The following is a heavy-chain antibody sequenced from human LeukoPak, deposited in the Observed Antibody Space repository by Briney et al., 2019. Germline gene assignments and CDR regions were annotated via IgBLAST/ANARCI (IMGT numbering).Heavy chain of an antibody. V-gene: IGHV3-21*01. CDR1: GFTFSSYW. D-gene: IGHD1-26*01. Sequence: GGSLRLSCAASGFTFSSYWMHWVRQAPGKGLEWVSSISSSSSYIYYADSVKGRFTISRDNAKNSLYLQMNSLRAEDTAVYYCARDLQVGATSIWGQGTLVTVSS. CDR3: ARDLQVGATSI. CDR2: ISSSSSYI. J-gene: IGHJ4*02.